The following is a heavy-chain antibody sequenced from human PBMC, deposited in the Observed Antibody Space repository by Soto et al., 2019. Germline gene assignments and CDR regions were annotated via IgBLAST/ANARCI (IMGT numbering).Heavy chain of an antibody. CDR2: IYYSGST. CDR3: ARTGSSWHGYYYYGMDV. J-gene: IGHJ6*02. CDR1: GGSISSGGYY. Sequence: SETLSLTCTVSGGSISSGGYYWSWVRQHPGKGLEWIGYIYYSGSTYYNPSLKSRVTISVDTSKNQFSLELSSVTAADTAVYYCARTGSSWHGYYYYGMDVWGQGTTVTVSS. D-gene: IGHD6-13*01. V-gene: IGHV4-31*03.